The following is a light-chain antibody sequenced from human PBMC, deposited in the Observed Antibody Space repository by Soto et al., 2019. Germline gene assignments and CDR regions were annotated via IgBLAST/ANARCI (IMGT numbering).Light chain of an antibody. CDR1: SGHSSYA. CDR2: LNSDGSH. CDR3: QTWGTGTVI. V-gene: IGLV4-69*01. J-gene: IGLJ2*01. Sequence: QPVLTQSPSASASLGASVKLTCTLSSGHSSYAIAWHQQQPEKGPRYLMKLNSDGSHSKGDGIPDRFSGSSSGAERYLTISSLQSEDEADNYCQTWGTGTVIFGGGTKLTVL.